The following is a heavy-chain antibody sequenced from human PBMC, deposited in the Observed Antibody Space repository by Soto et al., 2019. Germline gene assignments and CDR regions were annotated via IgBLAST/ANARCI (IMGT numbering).Heavy chain of an antibody. J-gene: IGHJ4*02. CDR3: AREGAGIVGAMGFDY. CDR1: GFTFSDYY. V-gene: IGHV3-11*06. Sequence: PGGSLRLSCAASGFTFSDYYMSWIRQAPGKGLEWVSYISSSSSYTNYADSVKGRFTISRDNAKNSLYLQMNSLRAEDTAVYYCAREGAGIVGAMGFDYWGQGTLVTVSS. D-gene: IGHD1-26*01. CDR2: ISSSSSYT.